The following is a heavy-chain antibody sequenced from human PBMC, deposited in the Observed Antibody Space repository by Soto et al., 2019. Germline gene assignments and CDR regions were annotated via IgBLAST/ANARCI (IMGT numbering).Heavy chain of an antibody. V-gene: IGHV1-2*02. J-gene: IGHJ5*02. Sequence: APVEVTCKASGYTITGKYRQWVRQATGKGLEWMGWIIPGSGGTKYAPKFQGRVTVTGDKSTSTVYMKLSQLTSEDPAVYYCVRGNLEGSGLYLGAVFAPLGHRTLVP. CDR1: GYTITGKY. CDR3: VRGNLEGSGLYLGAVFAP. CDR2: IIPGSGGT. D-gene: IGHD2-8*01.